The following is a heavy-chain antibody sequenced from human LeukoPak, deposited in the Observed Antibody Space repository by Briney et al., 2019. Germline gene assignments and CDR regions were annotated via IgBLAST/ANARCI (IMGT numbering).Heavy chain of an antibody. Sequence: PPETLSLTCAVYGGSFSGYYWSWIRQPPGKGLEWIGEINHSGSTNYNPSLKSRVTISVDTSKNQFSLKLSSVTAADTAVYYCARARRFLEWQARNYYYGMDVWGQGTTVTVSS. J-gene: IGHJ6*02. D-gene: IGHD3-3*01. CDR3: ARARRFLEWQARNYYYGMDV. V-gene: IGHV4-34*01. CDR2: INHSGST. CDR1: GGSFSGYY.